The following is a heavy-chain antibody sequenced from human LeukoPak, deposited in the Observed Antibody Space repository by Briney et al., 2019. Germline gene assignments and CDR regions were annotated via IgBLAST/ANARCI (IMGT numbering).Heavy chain of an antibody. CDR1: GYTFTSYD. CDR3: ARGNRGGYCSSTSCYTLGY. CDR2: MNPNSGNT. Sequence: ASVKVSCKASGYTFTSYDINWVRQATGQGLERMGWMNPNSGNTGYAQKFQGRVTMTRNTSISTAYMELSSLRSEDTAVYYCARGNRGGYCSSTSCYTLGYWGQGTLVTVSS. J-gene: IGHJ4*02. D-gene: IGHD2-2*02. V-gene: IGHV1-8*01.